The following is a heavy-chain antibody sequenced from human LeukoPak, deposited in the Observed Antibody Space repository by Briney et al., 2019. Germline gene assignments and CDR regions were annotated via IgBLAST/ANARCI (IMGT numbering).Heavy chain of an antibody. CDR3: ARHLVIDNGYIRY. J-gene: IGHJ4*02. V-gene: IGHV4-39*01. D-gene: IGHD5-24*01. CDR1: GDSITSNNYY. Sequence: PSETLSFTCAVSGDSITSNNYYWGWIRQPLGKGLERIGSIHYSGNSHYNVSLSSRVPISAATFKIQCTLELTSVTSDCATVYYCARHLVIDNGYIRYWGQGTLVTVSS. CDR2: IHYSGNS.